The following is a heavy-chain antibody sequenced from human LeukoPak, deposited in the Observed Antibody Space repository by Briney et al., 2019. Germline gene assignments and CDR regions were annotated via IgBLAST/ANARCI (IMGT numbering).Heavy chain of an antibody. D-gene: IGHD4-23*01. V-gene: IGHV3-30*02. J-gene: IGHJ4*02. CDR1: GFTFSSYG. Sequence: GGSLRLSCAASGFTFSSYGMHWVRQAPGKGLEWVAFIRYDGSNKYYADSVKGRFTISRDNSKSTLYLQMNSLRAEDTAVYYCAKGSGNSVWVFDYWGQGTLVTVSS. CDR3: AKGSGNSVWVFDY. CDR2: IRYDGSNK.